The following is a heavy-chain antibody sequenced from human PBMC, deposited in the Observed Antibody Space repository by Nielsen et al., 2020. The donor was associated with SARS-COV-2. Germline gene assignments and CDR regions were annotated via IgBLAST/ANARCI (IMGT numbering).Heavy chain of an antibody. CDR3: ARDNWGRMDV. Sequence: GGSLRLSCAATGFTVSSNYMSWVRQAAGKGLEWVSVIYTDGSASYADSMKGRFTVSRDNSKNTVYLQMNSLRAEETAVYYCARDNWGRMDVWGQGTTVTVSS. J-gene: IGHJ6*02. V-gene: IGHV3-66*01. CDR1: GFTVSSNY. D-gene: IGHD7-27*01. CDR2: IYTDGSA.